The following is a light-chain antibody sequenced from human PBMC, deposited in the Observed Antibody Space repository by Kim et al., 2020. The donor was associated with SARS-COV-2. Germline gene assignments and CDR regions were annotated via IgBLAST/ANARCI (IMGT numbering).Light chain of an antibody. CDR1: INDVGVYDH. V-gene: IGLV2-14*04. CDR3: NSYTTSSTYV. Sequence: GQSITISCTGTINDVGVYDHVSWYQQYPGKAPKLLIHDVADRPSGVSDRSSGSNSGNTASLTISGLQAEDEADYYCNSYTTSSTYVFGTGTKVTVL. CDR2: DVA. J-gene: IGLJ1*01.